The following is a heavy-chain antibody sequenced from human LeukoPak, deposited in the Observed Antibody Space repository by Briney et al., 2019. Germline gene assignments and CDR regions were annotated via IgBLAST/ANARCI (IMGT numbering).Heavy chain of an antibody. V-gene: IGHV5-51*01. D-gene: IGHD1-26*01. CDR3: SRPIPSGSHGAFHI. Sequence: GESLKISCKGSGYSFTTYWIGWVRQMPGKGLEWMGGIYPGDSDSRYSPSFQGQVTISADKSISTAYLQWSSLKASDTGMYYWSRPIPSGSHGAFHICGPGTMVTVSS. J-gene: IGHJ3*02. CDR2: IYPGDSDS. CDR1: GYSFTTYW.